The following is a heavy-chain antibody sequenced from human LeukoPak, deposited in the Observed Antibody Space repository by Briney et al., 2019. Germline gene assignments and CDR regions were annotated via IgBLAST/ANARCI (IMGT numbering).Heavy chain of an antibody. J-gene: IGHJ4*02. CDR2: ISWNSGSI. D-gene: IGHD6-19*01. CDR1: GFTFDDYA. V-gene: IGHV3-9*03. CDR3: AKDMGSSGWYFPFDY. Sequence: GGSLRLSCAASGFTFDDYAMHWVRQAPGKGLEWVSGISWNSGSIGYADSVKGRFTISRDNAKNSLYLQMNSLRAEDMALYYCAKDMGSSGWYFPFDYWGQGTLVTVSS.